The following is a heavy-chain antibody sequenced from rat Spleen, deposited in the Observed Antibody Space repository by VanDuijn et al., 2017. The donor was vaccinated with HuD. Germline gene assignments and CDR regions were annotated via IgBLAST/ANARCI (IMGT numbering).Heavy chain of an antibody. CDR2: ISTGGANT. CDR3: TRGYVMDA. V-gene: IGHV5S13*01. Sequence: EVQLVETGGGLVQPGRSLKLSCVTSGFTFSNFWMYWIRQAPTKGLEWVASISTGGANTHYRDSVKGRFTISRDNAKNTQYLQMDSLRSEDTATYYCTRGYVMDAWGQGASVTVSS. J-gene: IGHJ4*01. CDR1: GFTFSNFW.